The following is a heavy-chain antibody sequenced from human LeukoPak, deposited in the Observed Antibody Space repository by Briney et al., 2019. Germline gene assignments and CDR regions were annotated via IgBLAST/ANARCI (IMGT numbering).Heavy chain of an antibody. CDR3: AKAPANYVDTAMGTFDY. V-gene: IGHV3-9*01. CDR1: GFIFSTYS. J-gene: IGHJ4*02. Sequence: GGSLRLSCAASGFIFSTYSMNWVRQAPGKGLEWVSGISWNSGSIGYADSVKGRFTISRDNAKNSLYLQMNSLRAEDTALYYCAKAPANYVDTAMGTFDYWGQGTLVTVSS. CDR2: ISWNSGSI. D-gene: IGHD5-18*01.